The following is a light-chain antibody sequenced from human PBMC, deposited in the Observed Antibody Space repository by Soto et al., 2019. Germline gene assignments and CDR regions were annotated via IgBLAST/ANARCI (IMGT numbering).Light chain of an antibody. Sequence: QSALTQPASVSGSPGQSITISCTGSSSDVGPYNLVSWYQHHPGKAPKLMISEVVKRPSGVSNRFSGSKSGNTASLTISGLQAEDEADYYCCSYAGSSMFVFGGG. CDR2: EVV. J-gene: IGLJ2*01. V-gene: IGLV2-23*02. CDR3: CSYAGSSMFV. CDR1: SSDVGPYNL.